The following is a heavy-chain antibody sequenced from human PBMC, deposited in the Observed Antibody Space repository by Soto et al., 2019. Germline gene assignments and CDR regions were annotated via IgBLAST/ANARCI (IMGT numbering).Heavy chain of an antibody. CDR3: AKESAATGIPFFDY. V-gene: IGHV3-23*01. J-gene: IGHJ4*02. D-gene: IGHD6-13*01. CDR1: GFRFSSFA. CDR2: INGGGDAT. Sequence: EVQLLESGGGLVHPGGSLRLPCAASGFRFSSFAMSWVRQTPGEGLEWVAGINGGGDATYYTDSVRGRFSISRDNFKNTLYLQMDSLRAEDTAVYYCAKESAATGIPFFDYGGQGTLVTVSS.